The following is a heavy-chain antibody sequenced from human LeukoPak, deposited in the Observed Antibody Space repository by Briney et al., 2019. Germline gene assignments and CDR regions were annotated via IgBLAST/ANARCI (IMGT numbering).Heavy chain of an antibody. Sequence: INHSGSTNYNPSLKSRVTISVDTSKNQFSLKLRPVTAALTATYYGSIGGDYAGVTWWFDDWGQGTLVTVSS. J-gene: IGHJ5*02. D-gene: IGHD2-2*01. CDR2: INHSGST. V-gene: IGHV4-34*01. CDR3: SIGGDYAGVTWWFDD.